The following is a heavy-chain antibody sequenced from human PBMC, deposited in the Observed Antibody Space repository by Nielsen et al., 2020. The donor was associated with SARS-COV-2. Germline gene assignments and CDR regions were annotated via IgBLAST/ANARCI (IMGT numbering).Heavy chain of an antibody. J-gene: IGHJ4*02. V-gene: IGHV3-74*01. Sequence: GESLKISCAASEFTFSTYWMHWVRQAPGKGLVWISRINSDGSTTTCADSVQGRFTISRDNAKNTLYLQMSSLRVEDTALYYCARGGSYDTSSVDYWGQGTLVTVSS. D-gene: IGHD2-2*01. CDR3: ARGGSYDTSSVDY. CDR2: INSDGSTT. CDR1: EFTFSTYW.